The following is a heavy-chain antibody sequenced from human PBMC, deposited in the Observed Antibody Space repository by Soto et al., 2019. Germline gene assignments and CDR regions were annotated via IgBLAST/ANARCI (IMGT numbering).Heavy chain of an antibody. CDR2: IIPIFGAA. D-gene: IGHD4-4*01. CDR3: AYTVTIWEAGENYYYYGMDV. Sequence: GAGVEVSCKASGGTFSCYAISWVRQAPGQGLEWMGGIIPIFGAANYAQKFQGRVTITADESTSTAYMELSSLRSEDTAVYYCAYTVTIWEAGENYYYYGMDVWGQGTTVTVSS. CDR1: GGTFSCYA. V-gene: IGHV1-69*13. J-gene: IGHJ6*02.